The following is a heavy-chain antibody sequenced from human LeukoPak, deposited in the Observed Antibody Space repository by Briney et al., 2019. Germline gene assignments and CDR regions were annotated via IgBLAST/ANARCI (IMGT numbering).Heavy chain of an antibody. J-gene: IGHJ6*03. CDR1: KFTFSDYS. D-gene: IGHD3-9*01. CDR3: TTGYATSYYYYMDV. Sequence: PGGSLRLSCAASKFTFSDYSVNWVRQAPGKGLEWVSYISFSSHKKYADSVKGRFTTSRDNAKNSVYLQMSSLRAEDTAVYYCTTGYATSYYYYMDVWGKGTTVTIPS. CDR2: ISFSSHK. V-gene: IGHV3-69-1*01.